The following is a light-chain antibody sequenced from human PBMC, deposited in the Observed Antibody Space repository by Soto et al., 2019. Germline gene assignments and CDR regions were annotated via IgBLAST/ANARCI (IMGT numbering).Light chain of an antibody. CDR1: QSVRSY. Sequence: EIVLTQSPATLSLSPGESATLSCRASQSVRSYLAWYQKKPGQAPRLLIYETSNRATGVPARFSGSGSGTDFTLTISSLEAEDVAVYYCQQRSLWPLTFGGGTKVEIK. CDR2: ETS. V-gene: IGKV3-11*01. J-gene: IGKJ4*01. CDR3: QQRSLWPLT.